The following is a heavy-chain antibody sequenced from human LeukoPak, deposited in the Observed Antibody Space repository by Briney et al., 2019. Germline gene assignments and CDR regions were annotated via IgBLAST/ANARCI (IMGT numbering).Heavy chain of an antibody. CDR2: IYYSGST. V-gene: IGHV4-61*01. Sequence: SETLSLTCTVSGGSVSSGSYYWSWIRQPPGKGLEWIGYIYYSGSTNYNPSLKSRVTISVDTSKNQFSLKLSSVTAADTAAYYCARVPYDSSGYYFDYWGQGTLVTVSS. J-gene: IGHJ4*02. CDR3: ARVPYDSSGYYFDY. CDR1: GGSVSSGSYY. D-gene: IGHD3-22*01.